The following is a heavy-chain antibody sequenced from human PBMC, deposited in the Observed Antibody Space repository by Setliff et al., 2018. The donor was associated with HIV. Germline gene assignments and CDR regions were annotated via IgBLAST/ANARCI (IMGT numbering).Heavy chain of an antibody. D-gene: IGHD2-2*02. CDR1: GDSISTHY. CDR2: ISHTGNT. V-gene: IGHV4-59*11. J-gene: IGHJ4*02. Sequence: SETLSLTCTVSGDSISTHYWTWIRQPPGKGLEWIGYISHTGNTDSNPSFKSRVTISLDKSNNQISLNLSSATAADTAVYYCARHTVFVRYFDHWGQGMLVTVSS. CDR3: ARHTVFVRYFDH.